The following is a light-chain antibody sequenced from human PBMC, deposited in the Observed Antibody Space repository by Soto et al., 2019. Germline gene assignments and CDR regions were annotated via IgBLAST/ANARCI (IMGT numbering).Light chain of an antibody. V-gene: IGKV3-11*01. Sequence: VLTQSPATLSLTTGESATLSCSADQSVSGFLGWYQQKLGRAPRLLIHDTSNRATGVPARFSGSGSGTDFTLTISSLEPEDFGVYYCQHRSNWPITFGQAVRLEI. J-gene: IGKJ5*01. CDR3: QHRSNWPIT. CDR1: QSVSGF. CDR2: DTS.